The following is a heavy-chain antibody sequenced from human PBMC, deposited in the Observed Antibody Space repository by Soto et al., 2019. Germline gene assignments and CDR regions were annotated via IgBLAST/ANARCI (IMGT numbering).Heavy chain of an antibody. CDR1: GYTFTDYW. Sequence: GESLKISCKGSGYTFTDYWIGWVRQLPGKGLEWMGIIYPSDAYTNYSPSFQGHVTISTDKSISTAYLQWSSLRASDTAMYYCARQIYDSDTGPNFQYYFDSWGQGTPVTVSS. CDR3: ARQIYDSDTGPNFQYYFDS. CDR2: IYPSDAYT. V-gene: IGHV5-51*01. D-gene: IGHD3-22*01. J-gene: IGHJ4*02.